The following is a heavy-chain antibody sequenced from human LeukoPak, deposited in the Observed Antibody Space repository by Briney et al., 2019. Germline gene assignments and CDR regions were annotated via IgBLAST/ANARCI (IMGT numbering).Heavy chain of an antibody. Sequence: GGSLRLSCAVSGLTFRSYWMSWVRQAPGKGLEWVANINQGGSEKYFVDSVRDRFTISRDNAKNLLHLQMDTLRADDTAVYYCARERDGRFFDYWGQETLVTVSS. CDR2: INQGGSEK. CDR1: GLTFRSYW. J-gene: IGHJ4*02. D-gene: IGHD5-24*01. V-gene: IGHV3-7*01. CDR3: ARERDGRFFDY.